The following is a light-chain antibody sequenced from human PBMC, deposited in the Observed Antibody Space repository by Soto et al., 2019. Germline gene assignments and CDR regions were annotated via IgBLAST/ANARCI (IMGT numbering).Light chain of an antibody. V-gene: IGKV1-5*03. J-gene: IGKJ3*01. CDR2: KAS. Sequence: DIRMTQSPSTLSASVGDTVTLTCRASEDILTYVAWYQQISGKAPKLLIYKASRLEGGVPSRFSGSGSGTEFTLTINSLQPDATETYYCQQYNSRPTFGPGTKVVLK. CDR3: QQYNSRPT. CDR1: EDILTY.